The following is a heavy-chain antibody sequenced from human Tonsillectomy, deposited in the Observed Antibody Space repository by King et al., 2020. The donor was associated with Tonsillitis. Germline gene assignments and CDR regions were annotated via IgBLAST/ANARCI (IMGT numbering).Heavy chain of an antibody. D-gene: IGHD2-2*01. CDR2: IHTSGST. Sequence: VQLQESGPGLVKPSQTLSLTCTVSGGSISSGSYYWSWIRQPAGKGLEWIGRIHTSGSTNYNPSLKSRVTMSVDTSKNQFSLKLSSVTAADTAVYYCARDVYLGYCSGTSCEYWFDPWGQGTLVTVSS. V-gene: IGHV4-61*02. CDR1: GGSISSGSYY. CDR3: ARDVYLGYCSGTSCEYWFDP. J-gene: IGHJ5*02.